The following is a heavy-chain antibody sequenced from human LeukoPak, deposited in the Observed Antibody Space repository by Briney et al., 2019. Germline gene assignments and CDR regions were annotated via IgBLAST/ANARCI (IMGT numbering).Heavy chain of an antibody. D-gene: IGHD6-6*01. Sequence: GGSLRLSCAASGFTFSSYSMNWVRQAPGKGLEWVSSISSSSYIYYADSVKGRFTISRDNAKNSLYPQMNSLRAEDTAVYYCARQRVQQGEYYYYYYGMDVWGQGTTVTVSS. CDR2: ISSSSYI. V-gene: IGHV3-21*01. CDR3: ARQRVQQGEYYYYYYGMDV. J-gene: IGHJ6*02. CDR1: GFTFSSYS.